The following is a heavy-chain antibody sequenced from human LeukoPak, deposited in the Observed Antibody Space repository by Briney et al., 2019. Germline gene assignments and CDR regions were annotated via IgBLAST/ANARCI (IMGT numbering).Heavy chain of an antibody. J-gene: IGHJ2*01. Sequence: GESLKISCKGTGYSFTSYWIGWVRQMPGKGLEWMGIIYPGDSDTRYSPSFQGQVTISADKSISTAYLQWSSLKATNPSMYYRARLLNGWYFDRYGRCTLVTVSS. CDR2: IYPGDSDT. V-gene: IGHV5-51*01. D-gene: IGHD2/OR15-2a*01. CDR1: GYSFTSYW. CDR3: ARLLNGWYFDR.